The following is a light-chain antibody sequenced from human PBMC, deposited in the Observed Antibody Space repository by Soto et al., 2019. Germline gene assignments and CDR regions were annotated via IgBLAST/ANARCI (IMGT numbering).Light chain of an antibody. J-gene: IGLJ1*01. CDR3: ISYKTDDTFV. V-gene: IGLV2-23*02. Sequence: QSALTQPASVSGSPGQSITISCTGTSTDPATYDLVSWYQQHPGKAPQLIIYEVAKRPSGVSARFSGSQSGDTASLTISGLQADDEAEYFCISYKTDDTFVFGSGTKLTVL. CDR1: STDPATYDL. CDR2: EVA.